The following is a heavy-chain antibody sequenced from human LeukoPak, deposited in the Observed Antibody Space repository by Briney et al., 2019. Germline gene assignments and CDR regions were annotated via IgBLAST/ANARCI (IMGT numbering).Heavy chain of an antibody. V-gene: IGHV5-51*01. CDR2: IYPGDSDT. CDR3: ARPVDYGTLD. J-gene: IGHJ4*02. D-gene: IGHD4-17*01. Sequence: GESLKISCRASGYIFTNYRVAWVRQMPGKGLEWMGIIYPGDSDTRYSPSFQGQVTISADKSISTAYLQWSSLQASDTAMYYCARPVDYGTLDWGQGTLVTVSS. CDR1: GYIFTNYR.